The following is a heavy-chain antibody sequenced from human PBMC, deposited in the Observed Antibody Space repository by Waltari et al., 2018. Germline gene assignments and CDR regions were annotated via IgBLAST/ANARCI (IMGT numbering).Heavy chain of an antibody. D-gene: IGHD3-3*01. CDR1: GFTFSAYR. CDR2: INADGRAT. J-gene: IGHJ4*02. Sequence: EVQLVESGGGVVRPGGSLRLSCAASGFTFSAYRMHWVRQAPGKGLVWVSLINADGRATLYADSVKGRFTMSRDNAKDTLYLQMNSLRGEDTAVYYCAIQISGVVFWGQGTLVTVSS. CDR3: AIQISGVVF. V-gene: IGHV3-74*02.